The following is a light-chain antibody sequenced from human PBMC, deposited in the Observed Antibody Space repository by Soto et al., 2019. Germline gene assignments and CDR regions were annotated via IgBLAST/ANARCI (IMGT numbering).Light chain of an antibody. CDR3: QQRSSWPPT. V-gene: IGKV3-11*01. Sequence: DIVLTQSPATLSLSPGERATLSCRASQSVSSYLGWYQQRPGQAPRLLIYDASNRATGIPARFGGSGSGTDFTLTISSLEPEDFAVYYCQQRSSWPPTFGGGTKVEIK. CDR1: QSVSSY. J-gene: IGKJ4*01. CDR2: DAS.